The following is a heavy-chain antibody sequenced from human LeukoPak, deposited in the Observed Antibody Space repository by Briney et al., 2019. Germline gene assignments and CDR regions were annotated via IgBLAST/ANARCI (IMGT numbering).Heavy chain of an antibody. D-gene: IGHD2-15*01. V-gene: IGHV3-23*01. CDR2: IGGGGST. J-gene: IGHJ4*02. Sequence: PGGSLRLSCSMSGFTLSHYAMSWVRQAPGKGQEWVSTIGGGGSTDYTDSVKGRFTISRDNSKNTLYLQMNSLGAEDTAVYYCAKGHRYCTSGNCNSAVDYWGQGTLVTVSS. CDR1: GFTLSHYA. CDR3: AKGHRYCTSGNCNSAVDY.